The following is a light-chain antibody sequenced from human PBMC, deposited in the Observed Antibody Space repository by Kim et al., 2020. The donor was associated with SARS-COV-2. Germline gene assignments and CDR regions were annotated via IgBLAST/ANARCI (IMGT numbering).Light chain of an antibody. CDR3: SSYTSSSTPVV. CDR2: DVS. Sequence: QSITISCTGTSSDVGGYNYVSWYQQHPGKAPKLMIYDVSNRPSGVSNRFSGSKSGNTASLTISGLQAEDEADCYCSSYTSSSTPVVFGGGTQLTVL. V-gene: IGLV2-14*03. J-gene: IGLJ2*01. CDR1: SSDVGGYNY.